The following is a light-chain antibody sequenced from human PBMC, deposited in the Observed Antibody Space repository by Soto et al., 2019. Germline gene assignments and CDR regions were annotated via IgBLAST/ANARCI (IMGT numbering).Light chain of an antibody. CDR3: CSYAGSYTSNYV. J-gene: IGLJ1*01. Sequence: QSALTQPRSVSGSPGPSVTISCTGTSSDVGGYNYVSWYQQHPGKAPKLMIYDVSKRPSGVPDRFSGSKSGNTASLTISGLQAEDEADYYCCSYAGSYTSNYVFGTGTKLTVL. V-gene: IGLV2-11*01. CDR1: SSDVGGYNY. CDR2: DVS.